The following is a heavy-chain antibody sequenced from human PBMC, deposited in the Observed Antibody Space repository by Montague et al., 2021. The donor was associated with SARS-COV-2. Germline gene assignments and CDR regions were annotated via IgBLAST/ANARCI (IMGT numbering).Heavy chain of an antibody. D-gene: IGHD2-8*01. CDR3: ARDQLKAQWHYYYYYMDV. J-gene: IGHJ6*03. CDR2: ISSSGSTI. CDR1: GFTFSSFE. Sequence: SLRLSCAASGFTFSSFEMNWVRQAPGKGLEWVSYISSSGSTIYYADSVKGRFTISRDNAKNSLYLQMNSLRAEDTAVYYCARDQLKAQWHYYYYYMDVWGKGTTVTVSS. V-gene: IGHV3-48*03.